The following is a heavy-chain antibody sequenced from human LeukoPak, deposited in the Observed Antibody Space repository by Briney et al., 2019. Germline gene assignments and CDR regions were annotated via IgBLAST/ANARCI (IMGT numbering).Heavy chain of an antibody. CDR3: AQNGYYFES. D-gene: IGHD3-22*01. CDR2: INHSGTT. V-gene: IGHV4-39*07. Sequence: SETLSLTCTVSGGSVSSGSYYWSWIRQPPGKGLEWIGEINHSGTTNYNPSLKGRVAISVDTSKNQFSLKLSFVTAADTAVYYCAQNGYYFESWGQGTLATVSS. J-gene: IGHJ4*02. CDR1: GGSVSSGSYY.